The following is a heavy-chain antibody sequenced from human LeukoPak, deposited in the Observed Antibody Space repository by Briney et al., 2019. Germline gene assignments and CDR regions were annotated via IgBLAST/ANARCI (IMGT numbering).Heavy chain of an antibody. J-gene: IGHJ4*02. Sequence: GGSLRLSCAVSGFTFSYYWMSWVRQAPGKGLEWVANVKQDGSEKSYVDSVKGRFTISRDSAKSSLYLQMNSLRADDTAVYYCTIGGPYGDYGLAVGAPPDFWGQGTLVTVSS. V-gene: IGHV3-7*01. D-gene: IGHD4-17*01. CDR3: TIGGPYGDYGLAVGAPPDF. CDR1: GFTFSYYW. CDR2: VKQDGSEK.